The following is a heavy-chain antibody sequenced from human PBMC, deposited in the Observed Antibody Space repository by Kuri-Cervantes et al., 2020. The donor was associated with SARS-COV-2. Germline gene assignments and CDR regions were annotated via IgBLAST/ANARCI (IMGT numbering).Heavy chain of an antibody. V-gene: IGHV3-21*01. Sequence: GTLSLTCAASGFTFSSYSMNWVRQAPGKGLEWVSSISSSSYIYYADSVKGRFTISRDNAKNSLYLQMNSLRAEDTAVYYCAKGGMTTVTALDWYFDLWGRGTLVTVSS. D-gene: IGHD4-17*01. CDR3: AKGGMTTVTALDWYFDL. CDR1: GFTFSSYS. J-gene: IGHJ2*01. CDR2: ISSSSYI.